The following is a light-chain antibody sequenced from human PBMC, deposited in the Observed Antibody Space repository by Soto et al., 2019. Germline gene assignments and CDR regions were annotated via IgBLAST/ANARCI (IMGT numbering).Light chain of an antibody. CDR3: QQFENLVII. V-gene: IGKV1-33*01. J-gene: IGKJ5*01. CDR1: QDISDN. Sequence: DIQMTQSPSSLSASVGDRVTFTCQASQDISDNLNWFHQKPGKAPKLLIYDASTLETGVPSRFSGSGSGTDFSLTISNLQAEDFGTYYCQQFENLVIIFGQGTRLEIK. CDR2: DAS.